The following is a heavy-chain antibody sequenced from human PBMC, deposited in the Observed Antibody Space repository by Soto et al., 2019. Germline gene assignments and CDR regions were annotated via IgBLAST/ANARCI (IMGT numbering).Heavy chain of an antibody. CDR1: GDSVSSNSAA. CDR3: ARDSNYYDSSGYYYYFDY. CDR2: TYYRSKWYN. D-gene: IGHD3-22*01. Sequence: QSQTLSLTCAISGDSVSSNSAAWNWIRQSPSRGLEWLGRTYYRSKWYNDYAVSVKSRITINPDTSKNQFSLQLNSVTPEDTAVYYCARDSNYYDSSGYYYYFDYWGQGTLVTVSS. V-gene: IGHV6-1*01. J-gene: IGHJ4*02.